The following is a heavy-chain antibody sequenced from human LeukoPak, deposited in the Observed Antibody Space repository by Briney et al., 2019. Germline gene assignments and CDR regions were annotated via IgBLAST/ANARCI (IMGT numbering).Heavy chain of an antibody. D-gene: IGHD5-12*01. CDR1: GFTFSDFY. CDR3: ARDGMGGYDYFDY. V-gene: IGHV3-11*05. J-gene: IGHJ4*02. CDR2: ISSSNIDT. Sequence: PGGALRLSRAASGFTFSDFYMTWIRQAPGKGLGGVSYISSSNIDTNYADSVKGRFTVSRDNAKNSLYLQMNSLRAEDTAVYYCARDGMGGYDYFDYWGQGTLVTVSS.